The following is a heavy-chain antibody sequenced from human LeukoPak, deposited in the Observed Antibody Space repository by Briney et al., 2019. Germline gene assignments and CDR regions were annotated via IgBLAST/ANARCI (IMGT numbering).Heavy chain of an antibody. CDR2: INPNSGGT. V-gene: IGHV1-2*02. D-gene: IGHD2-8*01. J-gene: IGHJ5*02. Sequence: ASVKVSCKASGYTFTGYYMHWVRQAPGQGLEWMGWINPNSGGTNNAQKFQGRVTMTRDTSISTAYMELSRLRSDDTAVYYCASSYCTNGVCYLNWFDPWGQGTLVTVSS. CDR1: GYTFTGYY. CDR3: ASSYCTNGVCYLNWFDP.